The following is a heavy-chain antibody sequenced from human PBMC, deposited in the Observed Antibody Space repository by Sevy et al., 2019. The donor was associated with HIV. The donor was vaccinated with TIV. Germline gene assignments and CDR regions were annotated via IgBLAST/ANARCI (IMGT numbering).Heavy chain of an antibody. D-gene: IGHD3-22*01. V-gene: IGHV3-9*01. CDR2: ISWNSGSI. J-gene: IGHJ3*02. CDR1: GFTFDDYA. Sequence: GGSLRLSCAASGFTFDDYAMHWDRQAPGKGLEWVSGISWNSGSIGYADSVKGRFTISRDNAKNSLYLQMNSLRAEDTALYYCAKIDYYDSSGYDDAFDIWGQGTMVTVSS. CDR3: AKIDYYDSSGYDDAFDI.